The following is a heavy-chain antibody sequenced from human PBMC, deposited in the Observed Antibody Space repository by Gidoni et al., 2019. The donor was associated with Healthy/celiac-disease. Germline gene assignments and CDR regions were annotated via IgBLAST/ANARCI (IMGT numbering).Heavy chain of an antibody. D-gene: IGHD2-2*01. Sequence: QVQLQQWGAGLLTPSETLSLTCAVYGGSFSGYYLSWLRQPPGKGLEWIGEINHRGSTNYNPSLKSRVTISVDTSKNQFSLKLSSVTAADTAVYYCARVRSTSTYYYYYGMDVWGQGTTVTVSS. J-gene: IGHJ6*02. CDR2: INHRGST. CDR1: GGSFSGYY. CDR3: ARVRSTSTYYYYYGMDV. V-gene: IGHV4-34*01.